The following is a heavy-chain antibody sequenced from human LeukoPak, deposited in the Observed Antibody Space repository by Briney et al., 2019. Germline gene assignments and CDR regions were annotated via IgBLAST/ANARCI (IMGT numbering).Heavy chain of an antibody. CDR2: INQDGSEK. CDR1: GFTFSGYW. D-gene: IGHD6-13*01. V-gene: IGHV3-7*01. CDR3: ARESTAGYNSSWYGFRN. J-gene: IGHJ1*01. Sequence: PGGSLRLSCAASGFTFSGYWMSLVRQAPGKGLEWVANINQDGSEKYYVDSVKGRFTISRDNAKSSLFLQMGSLRVEDTAVYYCARESTAGYNSSWYGFRNWGQGTLVSVSS.